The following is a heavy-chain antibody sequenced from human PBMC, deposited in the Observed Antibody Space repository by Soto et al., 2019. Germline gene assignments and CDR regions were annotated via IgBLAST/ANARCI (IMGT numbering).Heavy chain of an antibody. CDR2: IIPIFGTA. V-gene: IGHV1-69*01. Sequence: QVQLVQSGAEVKKPGSSVKVSCKASGGTFSSYAISWVRQAPGQGLEWMGGIIPIFGTADYAPKFQGRVTITTDESTSPAYMELSSLRSEDPAVYYCARDDVDTAIVVEYYYSYGMHVWGQGTTVTVSS. D-gene: IGHD5-18*01. J-gene: IGHJ6*02. CDR1: GGTFSSYA. CDR3: ARDDVDTAIVVEYYYSYGMHV.